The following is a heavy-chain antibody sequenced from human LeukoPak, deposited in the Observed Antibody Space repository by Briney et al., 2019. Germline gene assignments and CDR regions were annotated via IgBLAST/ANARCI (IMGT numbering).Heavy chain of an antibody. V-gene: IGHV4-4*07. Sequence: SETLSLTCTVSGGSISNYYWSWIRQPAGTGLEWIGRIYSSGTTIYNPSLKSRVTMSVDTSKNQFSLKLSSVTAADTAVYFCASGSSGYDPWGQGTLVTVSS. CDR2: IYSSGTT. J-gene: IGHJ5*02. D-gene: IGHD5-12*01. CDR3: ASGSSGYDP. CDR1: GGSISNYY.